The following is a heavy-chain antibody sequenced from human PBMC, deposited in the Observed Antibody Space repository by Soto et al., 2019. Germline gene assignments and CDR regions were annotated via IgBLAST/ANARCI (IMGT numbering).Heavy chain of an antibody. D-gene: IGHD6-19*01. CDR3: ARRLGYSSGWAGMDV. CDR2: IYPGDSDT. CDR1: GYSFTSYW. J-gene: IGHJ6*02. Sequence: PGESLKISCKASGYSFTSYWIGWVRQTPGKGLEWMGIIYPGDSDTRYSPSFQGQVTISADKSISTAYLQWSSLKASDTAMYYCARRLGYSSGWAGMDVWGQGTTVTVSS. V-gene: IGHV5-51*01.